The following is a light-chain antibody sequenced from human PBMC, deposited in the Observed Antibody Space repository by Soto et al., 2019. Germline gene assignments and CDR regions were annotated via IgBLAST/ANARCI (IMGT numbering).Light chain of an antibody. CDR2: DVS. V-gene: IGKV3-11*01. CDR3: QHRVNWPT. Sequence: EIVFTQSPATLSLSPGERATLSCRASQSVSNYLGWYQQKSGQAPRLLISDVSKRATGIPARFSGSGSGTDFTLTISSLEPEDFAVYYCQHRVNWPTFGGGTKVEIK. J-gene: IGKJ4*01. CDR1: QSVSNY.